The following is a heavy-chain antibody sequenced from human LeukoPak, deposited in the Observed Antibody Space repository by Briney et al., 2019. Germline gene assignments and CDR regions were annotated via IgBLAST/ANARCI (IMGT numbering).Heavy chain of an antibody. V-gene: IGHV4-59*01. CDR1: GGSISSFY. Sequence: PSETLSLTCTVSGGSISSFYWSWIRQPPGKGLEWIGYIYYSGSTNYNPSLKTRVTTSVDTSKNQFSLKLSSVTAADTAVYYCARAGSYGDYVNYFDYWGQGTLVTVSS. D-gene: IGHD4-17*01. CDR3: ARAGSYGDYVNYFDY. CDR2: IYYSGST. J-gene: IGHJ4*02.